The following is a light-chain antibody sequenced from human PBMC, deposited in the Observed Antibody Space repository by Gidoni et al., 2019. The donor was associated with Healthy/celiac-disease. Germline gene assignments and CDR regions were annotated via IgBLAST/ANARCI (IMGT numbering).Light chain of an antibody. CDR2: EVS. CDR1: SNDVGYYNY. Sequence: QSALTQPPSSSGSPGQSVTISCTGTSNDVGYYNYVSWYQQHPGKAPKIMINEVSKRPSGVPDRFAGAKSGNTASLTVSGHQAEDEADYYCSSYAGSNNLGLFGGGTKLTVL. CDR3: SSYAGSNNLGL. V-gene: IGLV2-8*01. J-gene: IGLJ3*02.